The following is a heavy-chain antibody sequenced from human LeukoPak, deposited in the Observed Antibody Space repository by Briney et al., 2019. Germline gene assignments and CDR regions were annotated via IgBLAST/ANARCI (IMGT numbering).Heavy chain of an antibody. CDR3: ASLSDCSSTSCYLLYYYGMDV. CDR2: INPNSGGT. Sequence: ASVKVSCKASGYTFTGYYMHWVRQAPGQGLEGMGWINPNSGGTNYAQKFQGRVTMTRDTSISTAYMELSRLRSDATAVYYCASLSDCSSTSCYLLYYYGMDVWGQGTTVTVSS. J-gene: IGHJ6*02. D-gene: IGHD2-2*01. CDR1: GYTFTGYY. V-gene: IGHV1-2*02.